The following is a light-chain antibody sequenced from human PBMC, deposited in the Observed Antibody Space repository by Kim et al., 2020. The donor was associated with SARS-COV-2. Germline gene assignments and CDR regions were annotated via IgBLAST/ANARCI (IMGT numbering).Light chain of an antibody. CDR1: SSDVGTYNY. CDR2: DVN. V-gene: IGLV2-14*04. CDR3: SSYTSSSTLV. Sequence: GQSITISCTGTSSDVGTYNYVSWYQQHQGKAPKLMIYDVNKRPSGVSNRFSGSKSGNTASLTISGLQAEDEADYYCSSYTSSSTLVFGGGTQLTVL. J-gene: IGLJ2*01.